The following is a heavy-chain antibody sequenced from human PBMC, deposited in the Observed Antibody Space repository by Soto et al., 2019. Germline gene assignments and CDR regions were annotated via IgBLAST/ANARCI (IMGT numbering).Heavy chain of an antibody. V-gene: IGHV3-48*04. J-gene: IGHJ3*02. D-gene: IGHD3-10*01. CDR3: AARQGVIGQQPDDDAFDI. CDR2: ISSSSSTI. Sequence: GGSLRLSCAASGFTFSSYSMNWVRQAPGKGLEWVSYISSSSSTIYYADSVKGRFTISRDNAKNSLYLQMNSLRAEDTAVYYCAARQGVIGQQPDDDAFDIWGQGTMVTVSS. CDR1: GFTFSSYS.